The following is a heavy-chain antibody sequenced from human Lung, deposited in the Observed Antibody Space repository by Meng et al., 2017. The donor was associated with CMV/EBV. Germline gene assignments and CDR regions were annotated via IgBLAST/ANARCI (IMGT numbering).Heavy chain of an antibody. CDR1: GFTFSSYW. Sequence: SXAASGFTFSSYWMSWVRQAPGKGLEWVANIKQDGSEKYYVDSVKGRFTISRDNAKNSLYLQMNSLRAEDTAVYYCARDNSIIADYGMDVWGQGXTVXVSS. CDR3: ARDNSIIADYGMDV. CDR2: IKQDGSEK. V-gene: IGHV3-7*01. J-gene: IGHJ6*02. D-gene: IGHD2-21*01.